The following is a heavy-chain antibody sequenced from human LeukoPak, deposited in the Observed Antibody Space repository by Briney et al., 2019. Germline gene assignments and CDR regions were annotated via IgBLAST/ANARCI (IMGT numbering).Heavy chain of an antibody. CDR3: AREAGATTNRFDP. V-gene: IGHV1-8*01. Sequence: ASVKVSCKASGYTFTSYDINRVRQATGQGLEWMGWMNPNSGNTGYAQKFQGRVTMTRNTSISTAYMELSSLRSEDTAVYYCAREAGATTNRFDPWGQGTLVTVSS. J-gene: IGHJ5*02. CDR2: MNPNSGNT. CDR1: GYTFTSYD. D-gene: IGHD1-26*01.